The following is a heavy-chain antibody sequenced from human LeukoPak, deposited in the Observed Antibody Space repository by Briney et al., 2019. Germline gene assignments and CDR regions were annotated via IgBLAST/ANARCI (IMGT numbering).Heavy chain of an antibody. CDR3: ARDSRGY. Sequence: NWVRQAPGKGLEWVSVIYSGGSTYYADSVKGRFTISRDNSKNTPYLQMNSLRAEDTAVYYCARDSRGYWGQGTLVTVSS. V-gene: IGHV3-53*01. J-gene: IGHJ4*02. CDR2: IYSGGST.